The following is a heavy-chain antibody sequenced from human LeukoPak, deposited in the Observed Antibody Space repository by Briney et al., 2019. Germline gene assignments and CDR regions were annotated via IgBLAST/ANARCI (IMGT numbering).Heavy chain of an antibody. D-gene: IGHD2-15*01. CDR3: ARQLNPHKLPSLRVYYMDV. Sequence: GGSLRLSCAASGFTFSSYAMHWVRQAPGKGLEWVAFIHSDGSNKRYADSVKGRFTISRENSKNTLYLQMNSLRAEDTAVYYCARQLNPHKLPSLRVYYMDVWGKGTTVTMSS. CDR1: GFTFSSYA. CDR2: IHSDGSNK. V-gene: IGHV3-30*02. J-gene: IGHJ6*03.